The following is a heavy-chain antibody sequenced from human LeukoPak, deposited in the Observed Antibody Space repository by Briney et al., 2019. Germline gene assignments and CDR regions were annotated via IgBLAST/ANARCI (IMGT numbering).Heavy chain of an antibody. CDR1: GFTFSSYW. CDR3: IGSGGWPGY. V-gene: IGHV3-74*01. CDR2: IASDGSK. J-gene: IGHJ4*02. D-gene: IGHD1-26*01. Sequence: AGGSLRLSCAASGFTFSSYWMHWVRQAPGKGLVWVSRIASDGSKVYAASVKGRFTISRDNAKDTVYLQMNSLRVEDTAVYYCIGSGGWPGYWGQGTLVTVSS.